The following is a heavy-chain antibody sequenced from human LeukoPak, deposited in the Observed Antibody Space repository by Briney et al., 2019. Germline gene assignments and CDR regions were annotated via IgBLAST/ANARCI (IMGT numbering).Heavy chain of an antibody. D-gene: IGHD6-13*01. CDR2: ISSSSSYI. CDR3: ARDFRIIAAAGMYYFDY. J-gene: IGHJ4*02. V-gene: IGHV3-21*01. CDR1: GFTFSSYS. Sequence: TGGSLRLSCAASGFTFSSYSMNWVRQAPGKGLEWVSSISSSSSYIYYADSVKGRFTISRDNAKNSLYLQMNSLRGEDTAVYYCARDFRIIAAAGMYYFDYWGQGTLVTVSS.